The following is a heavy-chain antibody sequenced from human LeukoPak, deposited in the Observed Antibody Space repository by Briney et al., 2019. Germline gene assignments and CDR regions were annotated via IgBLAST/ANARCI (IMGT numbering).Heavy chain of an antibody. Sequence: PSETLSLTCAVYGGSFSGYYWSWIRQPPGRGLEWIGEINHSGSTNYNPSLKSRVTISVDTSKNQFSLKLSSVTAADTAVYYCARRGYFDWSIPTWGQGTLVTVSS. CDR2: INHSGST. V-gene: IGHV4-34*01. J-gene: IGHJ4*02. CDR3: ARRGYFDWSIPT. D-gene: IGHD3-9*01. CDR1: GGSFSGYY.